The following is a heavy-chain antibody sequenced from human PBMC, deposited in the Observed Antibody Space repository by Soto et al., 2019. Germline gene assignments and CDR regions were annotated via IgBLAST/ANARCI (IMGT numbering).Heavy chain of an antibody. J-gene: IGHJ4*02. Sequence: EVHLEESGGALVQPDRSLRLSCAASGFTFDDYAMYWVRQVLGKGLEWVSSISWNSGNIGYADSVKGRFTTSRDYAEHSLYRQMNSLRPDDTALYYCVRSKGGYSYGTPFDYWGQGTLVTVSS. CDR2: ISWNSGNI. D-gene: IGHD5-18*01. CDR1: GFTFDDYA. CDR3: VRSKGGYSYGTPFDY. V-gene: IGHV3-9*01.